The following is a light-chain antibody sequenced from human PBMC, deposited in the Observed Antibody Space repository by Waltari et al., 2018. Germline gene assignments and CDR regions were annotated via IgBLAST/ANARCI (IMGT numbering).Light chain of an antibody. CDR2: EVT. V-gene: IGLV2-14*01. Sequence: QSALTQPASVSGSPGQSITISCTGTSSDIGGYNYVSWYQQHPGKAPKLMIYEVTNRPSGVSNRFSGSKSGNTASLTISGLQAEDEADYYCRSYATSGSHWVFGGGTKLTVL. CDR1: SSDIGGYNY. J-gene: IGLJ3*02. CDR3: RSYATSGSHWV.